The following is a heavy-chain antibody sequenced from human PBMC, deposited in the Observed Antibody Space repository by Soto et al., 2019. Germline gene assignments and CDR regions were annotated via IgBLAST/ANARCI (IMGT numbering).Heavy chain of an antibody. D-gene: IGHD3-22*01. CDR3: ARGSGYSEY. Sequence: ASETLSLTCTVSGGSINNHYWSWIRQPPGQGLEWIGYIYYSGSTNYNPSLKSRVTISVDTSKNQFSLKLSSVTAADTAVYYCARGSGYSEYWGQGTLVTVSS. CDR2: IYYSGST. V-gene: IGHV4-59*11. J-gene: IGHJ4*02. CDR1: GGSINNHY.